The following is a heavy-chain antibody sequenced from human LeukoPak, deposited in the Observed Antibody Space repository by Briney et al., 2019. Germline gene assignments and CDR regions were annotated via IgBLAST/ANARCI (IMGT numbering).Heavy chain of an antibody. CDR3: ARDRRGGGSPTGY. D-gene: IGHD4-23*01. J-gene: IGHJ4*02. CDR2: ISGSGGST. Sequence: GGSLRLSCAASGFTFSSYGMSWVRQAPGKGLEWVSAISGSGGSTYYADSVKGRFTISRDNSKNTLYLQMNSLRAEDTAVYYCARDRRGGGSPTGYWGQGTLVTVSS. V-gene: IGHV3-23*01. CDR1: GFTFSSYG.